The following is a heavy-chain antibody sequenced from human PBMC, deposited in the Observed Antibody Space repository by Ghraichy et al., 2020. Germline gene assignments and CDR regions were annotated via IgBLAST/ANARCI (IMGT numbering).Heavy chain of an antibody. CDR2: IRYDGSNK. V-gene: IGHV3-30*02. J-gene: IGHJ6*02. CDR1: GFTFSSYG. D-gene: IGHD3-10*01. Sequence: GGSLRLSCAASGFTFSSYGMHWVRQAPGKGLEWVAFIRYDGSNKYYAESVKGRFTISRDNFKNTLYLQMNSLRAEDTAVYYCAKVGVGGESQHYYYYYGMDVWGQGTTVTVSS. CDR3: AKVGVGGESQHYYYYYGMDV.